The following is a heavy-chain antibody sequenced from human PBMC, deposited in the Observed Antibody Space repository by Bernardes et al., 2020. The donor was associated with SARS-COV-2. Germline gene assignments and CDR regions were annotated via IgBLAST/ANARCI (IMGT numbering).Heavy chain of an antibody. D-gene: IGHD3-10*01. Sequence: ETLSLTCAVYGGSFSGYYWSWIRQPPGKGLEWIGEINHSGSTNYNPPLKSRVTISIYKSKNQFSLKLSSVTAADTAVYYCARAEYGSGSRLGRHRDGGYFDYWGQGTLVTVSS. CDR2: INHSGST. J-gene: IGHJ4*02. V-gene: IGHV4-34*01. CDR1: GGSFSGYY. CDR3: ARAEYGSGSRLGRHRDGGYFDY.